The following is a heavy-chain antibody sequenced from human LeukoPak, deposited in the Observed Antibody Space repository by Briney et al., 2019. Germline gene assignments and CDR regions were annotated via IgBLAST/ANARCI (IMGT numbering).Heavy chain of an antibody. CDR2: ISGSGGST. Sequence: GGSLRLSCAASGFTFSSYAISWVRQAPGKGLEWVLAISGSGGSTYYADSVKGRFTISRDNSKNTLFVQMNSLRAEDTAVYYCAKGPRIEAAGTYYYYYYMDVWGKGTTVTVSS. CDR1: GFTFSSYA. J-gene: IGHJ6*03. CDR3: AKGPRIEAAGTYYYYYYMDV. D-gene: IGHD6-13*01. V-gene: IGHV3-23*01.